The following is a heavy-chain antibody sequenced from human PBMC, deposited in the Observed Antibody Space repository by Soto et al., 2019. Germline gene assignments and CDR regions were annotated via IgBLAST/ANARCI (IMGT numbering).Heavy chain of an antibody. V-gene: IGHV3-49*05. CDR1: GFIFGDYG. D-gene: IGHD6-13*01. Sequence: NPGGSLRLSCTASGFIFGDYGMSWFRQAPGKGLEWVGFIRSKSYGGTTEYAASVKGRFTISRDDSRSIAYLQMNSLKTEDTAMYYCTRDAPIAAAGKRYYFDLWGKGTRVTVSS. J-gene: IGHJ4*02. CDR2: IRSKSYGGTT. CDR3: TRDAPIAAAGKRYYFDL.